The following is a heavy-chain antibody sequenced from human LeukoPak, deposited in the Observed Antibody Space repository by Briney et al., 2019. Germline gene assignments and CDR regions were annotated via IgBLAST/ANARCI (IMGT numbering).Heavy chain of an antibody. V-gene: IGHV1-69*05. CDR2: IIPIFGTA. CDR1: GGTFSSYA. CDR3: ARERGIVGATGPFYYMDV. D-gene: IGHD1-26*01. J-gene: IGHJ6*03. Sequence: SVKVSCKASGGTFSSYAISWVRQAPGQGLEWMGGIIPIFGTANYAQKFQGRVTITTDESTSTAYMELSSLRSEDTAVYYCARERGIVGATGPFYYMDVWGKGTTVTVSS.